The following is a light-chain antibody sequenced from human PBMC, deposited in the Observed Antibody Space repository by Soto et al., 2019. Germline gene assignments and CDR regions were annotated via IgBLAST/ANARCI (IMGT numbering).Light chain of an antibody. V-gene: IGKV3-20*01. CDR1: QSVSSSY. CDR2: GAS. Sequence: EIVLTQSPGTLSLSPGDRATLSCRASQSVSSSYLAWYQQKPGQAHRLLIYGASNRATGIPDRFSGSGSGTDFTLTISRLEPEDFAVYYCQQYDNSPLTFGGGTKVKIK. J-gene: IGKJ4*01. CDR3: QQYDNSPLT.